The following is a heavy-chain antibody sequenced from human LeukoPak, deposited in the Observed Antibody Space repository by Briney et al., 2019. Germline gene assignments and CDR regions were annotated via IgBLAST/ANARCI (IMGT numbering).Heavy chain of an antibody. CDR1: GESLSGYY. J-gene: IGHJ2*01. V-gene: IGHV4-34*01. D-gene: IGHD2-21*02. CDR2: INHSGST. Sequence: PSETLSLTCAVNGESLSGYYWSWIRQPPGKGLEWIGEINHSGSTNYNPSLKSRVTISVDTSKNQFSLKLSSVTAADTAVYYCARAVVTANLYFDLWGRGTLVTVSS. CDR3: ARAVVTANLYFDL.